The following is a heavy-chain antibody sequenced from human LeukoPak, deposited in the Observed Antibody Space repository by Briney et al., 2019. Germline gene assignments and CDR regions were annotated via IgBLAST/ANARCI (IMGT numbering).Heavy chain of an antibody. Sequence: GGSLRLSCAASGFTFSSYAMSWVRQAPGKGLEWVSAISGSGGSTYYSDSVKGRFTISRDNAKNSLYLQMNSLRAEDTAVYYCARVRYDGSGYYSIFDYWGQGTRVTVSS. CDR3: ARVRYDGSGYYSIFDY. CDR2: ISGSGGST. CDR1: GFTFSSYA. V-gene: IGHV3-23*01. J-gene: IGHJ4*02. D-gene: IGHD3-22*01.